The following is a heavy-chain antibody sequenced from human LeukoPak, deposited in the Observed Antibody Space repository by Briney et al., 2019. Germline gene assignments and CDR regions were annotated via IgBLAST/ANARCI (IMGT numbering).Heavy chain of an antibody. CDR3: ATAFAGNLVDD. V-gene: IGHV1-24*01. CDR1: GDTLTELS. J-gene: IGHJ4*02. Sequence: GASVKVSCKVSGDTLTELSTHRVRQAPGKGLEWMGGFDPEHGEMIYAQKLQGRVTMTEDRSTDTAYMELSSLRSEDTAVYYCATAFAGNLVDDWGQGTLVTVSS. D-gene: IGHD1-14*01. CDR2: FDPEHGEM.